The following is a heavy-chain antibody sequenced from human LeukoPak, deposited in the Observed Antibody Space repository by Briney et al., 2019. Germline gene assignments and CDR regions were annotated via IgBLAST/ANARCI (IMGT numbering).Heavy chain of an antibody. CDR2: IKQDGSEK. CDR1: GFTFRSYW. CDR3: ARVVCTAGSCYGYLVFDN. Sequence: QPGGSLRLSCAASGFTFRSYWMSWVRQAPGMGLEWVAHIKQDGSEKYYVDSVEGRFTISRNNAKNSLYLQMNSPRDDDTAVYYCARVVCTAGSCYGYLVFDNWGQGTLVTVSS. V-gene: IGHV3-7*01. J-gene: IGHJ4*02. D-gene: IGHD2-15*01.